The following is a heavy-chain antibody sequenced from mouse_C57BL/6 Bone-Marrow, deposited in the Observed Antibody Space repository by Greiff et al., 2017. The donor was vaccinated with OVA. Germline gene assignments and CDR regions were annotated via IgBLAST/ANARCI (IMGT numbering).Heavy chain of an antibody. J-gene: IGHJ1*03. CDR3: ARYDGYYVYFDD. CDR2: IYPGGGYT. CDR1: GYTFTNYW. D-gene: IGHD2-3*01. V-gene: IGHV1-63*01. Sequence: VQLQQSGAELVRPGTSVKMSCKASGYTFTNYWIGWAKQRPGHGLEWIGDIYPGGGYTYYNEKFKGKATLTADKSSSTAYMKISSLTSEGSAIYYCARYDGYYVYFDDWGTGTTVTVSS.